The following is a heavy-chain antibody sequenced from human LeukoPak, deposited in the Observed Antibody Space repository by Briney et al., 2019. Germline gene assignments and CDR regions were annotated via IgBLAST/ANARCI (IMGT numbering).Heavy chain of an antibody. CDR3: AREVGDRGYSGYGVFYMDV. CDR2: IYTSGST. CDR1: GGSISSGSYY. V-gene: IGHV4-61*02. J-gene: IGHJ6*03. Sequence: PSQTLSLTCTVSGGSISSGSYYWSWIRQPAGKGLEWIGRIYTSGSTNYNPSLKSRVTISVDTSKNQFSLKLSSVTAADTAVYYCAREVGDRGYSGYGVFYMDVWGKGTTVTISS. D-gene: IGHD5-12*01.